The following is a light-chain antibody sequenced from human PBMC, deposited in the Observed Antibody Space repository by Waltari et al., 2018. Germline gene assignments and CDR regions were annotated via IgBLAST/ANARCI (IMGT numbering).Light chain of an antibody. CDR3: CSYAAGSLYV. CDR2: DVS. Sequence: QSALTQPRSVSGSPGQSVTLSCTETSSDGGGYNFVSWYQQPPHNAPTFMIYDVSKRPSGVPDRFSGSKSGNTASLTISGLQAEDEADYYCCSYAAGSLYVFGTGTKVTVL. V-gene: IGLV2-11*01. J-gene: IGLJ1*01. CDR1: SSDGGGYNF.